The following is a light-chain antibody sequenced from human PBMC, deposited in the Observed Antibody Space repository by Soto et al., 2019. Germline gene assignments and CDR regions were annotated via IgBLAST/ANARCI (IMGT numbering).Light chain of an antibody. CDR1: QGISSY. CDR2: AAS. Sequence: IQLTQSPSSLSASVGDRVTITCRASQGISSYLAWYQQKPGKAPKLLIYAASTLQSGVPSRFSGSGSGTDFTLTISSLQPEHFATYYCLQLNSYPPMYTFGQGTKLEIK. CDR3: LQLNSYPPMYT. J-gene: IGKJ2*01. V-gene: IGKV1-9*01.